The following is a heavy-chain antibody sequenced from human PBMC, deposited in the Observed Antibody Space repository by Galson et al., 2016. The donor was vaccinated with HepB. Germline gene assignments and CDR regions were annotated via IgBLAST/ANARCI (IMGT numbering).Heavy chain of an antibody. D-gene: IGHD4/OR15-4a*01. J-gene: IGHJ3*02. Sequence: SVKVSCKASGGTFSSSAISWVRQAPGQGLEWMGGISPVFGTTDSAQKFQGRVTITADESTGTAYMDLSSLRSEDTAVYYCARAYSDYSEFAFDIWGQGTVVTVSS. CDR2: ISPVFGTT. V-gene: IGHV1-69*13. CDR1: GGTFSSSA. CDR3: ARAYSDYSEFAFDI.